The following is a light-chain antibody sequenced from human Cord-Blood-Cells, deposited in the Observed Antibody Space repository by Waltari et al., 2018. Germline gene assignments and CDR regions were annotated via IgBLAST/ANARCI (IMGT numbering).Light chain of an antibody. CDR1: CSNTGTNY. Sequence: QSVLTQPPSASGTPGQTSPTSCSGSCSNTGTNYVYWYQHLPGTAPKLLIYRNKQRPSGVPDRFSGSKSGTSASLAISGLRSEDEADYYCAAWDDSLSGWVFGGGTKLTVL. J-gene: IGLJ3*02. V-gene: IGLV1-47*01. CDR3: AAWDDSLSGWV. CDR2: RNK.